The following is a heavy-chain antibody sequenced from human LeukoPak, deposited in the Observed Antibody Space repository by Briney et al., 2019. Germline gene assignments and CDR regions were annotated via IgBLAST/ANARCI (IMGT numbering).Heavy chain of an antibody. J-gene: IGHJ3*02. CDR3: AREAIFGVVIMDAFDI. CDR2: ISRSSSYI. CDR1: GFTFSNYS. V-gene: IGHV3-21*01. Sequence: GGTLRFSCAASGFTFSNYSMNWVPQAPGKGLEWVSFISRSSSYIYYADSVKGRFTISRDNAKNSLDLQMNSLRAEDTAVYYCAREAIFGVVIMDAFDIWGQGTMVTVSS. D-gene: IGHD3-3*01.